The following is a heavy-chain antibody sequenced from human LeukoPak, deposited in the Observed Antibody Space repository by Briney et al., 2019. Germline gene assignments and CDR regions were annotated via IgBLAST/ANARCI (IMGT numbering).Heavy chain of an antibody. J-gene: IGHJ4*02. V-gene: IGHV1-69*01. CDR2: IIPIFGTA. CDR3: ARGGRGDSGYDY. Sequence: VASVKVSCKASGGTFSSYAISWVRQAPGQGLEWMGGIIPIFGTANYAQKFQGRVTITADESTSTAYMELSSLRSEDTAVYYCARGGRGDSGYDYWGQGTLVTVSS. D-gene: IGHD5-12*01. CDR1: GGTFSSYA.